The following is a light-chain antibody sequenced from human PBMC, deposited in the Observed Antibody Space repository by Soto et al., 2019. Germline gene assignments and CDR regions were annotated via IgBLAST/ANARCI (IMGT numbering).Light chain of an antibody. CDR1: SSDVGGYNY. CDR3: SSYAGSDNLV. J-gene: IGLJ2*01. CDR2: VVS. Sequence: QSALTQPPSASGSPGQSVTISCTGTSSDVGGYNYVSWYQHHPGKAPKLMIYVVSKRPSGVPDRFSGSKSGNTASLTVSGLQAEDEADYYCSSYAGSDNLVFGGGTKLTVL. V-gene: IGLV2-8*01.